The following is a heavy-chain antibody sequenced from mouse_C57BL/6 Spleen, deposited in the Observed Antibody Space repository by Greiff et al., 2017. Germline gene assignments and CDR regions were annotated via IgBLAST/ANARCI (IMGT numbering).Heavy chain of an antibody. CDR2: IDPETGGT. D-gene: IGHD2-5*01. V-gene: IGHV1-15*01. CDR3: TPDYYSNPWLAY. CDR1: GYTFTDYE. Sequence: QVQLQQSGAELVRPGASVTLSCKASGYTFTDYEMHWVKQTPVHGLEWIGAIDPETGGTAYNQKFKGKAILTADKSSSTAYMELRSLTSEDSAVYYCTPDYYSNPWLAYWGRGTRVTVSA. J-gene: IGHJ3*01.